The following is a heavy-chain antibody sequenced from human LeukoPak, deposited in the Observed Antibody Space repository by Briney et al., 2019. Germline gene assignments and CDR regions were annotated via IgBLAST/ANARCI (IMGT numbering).Heavy chain of an antibody. J-gene: IGHJ5*02. CDR3: ASESVVTGPNWFDP. CDR2: ISSNGGST. CDR1: GFTGSSDA. Sequence: PGGSLRLARPAAGFTGSSDARHWFRQAPGKGLEYVSAISSNGGSTYYANSVKGRFTISRDNSKNTLYLQMGSLRPTHMPVCYCASESVVTGPNWFDPWGQGTLVTVSS. D-gene: IGHD3-22*01. V-gene: IGHV3-64*01.